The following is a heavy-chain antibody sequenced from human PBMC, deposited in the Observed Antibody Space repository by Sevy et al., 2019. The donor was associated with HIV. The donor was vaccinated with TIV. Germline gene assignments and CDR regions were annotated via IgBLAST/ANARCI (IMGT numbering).Heavy chain of an antibody. CDR2: ISGSDDSGGDDTI. CDR3: ARDHVKDGKGGDYYYHAMDV. Sequence: GGSLRLSCTASGFTLSDYYMSWIRQAPGKGLQWISYISGSDDSGGDDTIYYAASVKGRFTTSRDNAKNSLYLQMSSLRADDTAVYYCARDHVKDGKGGDYYYHAMDVWGRGTTVTVSS. V-gene: IGHV3-11*01. J-gene: IGHJ6*02. D-gene: IGHD3-16*01. CDR1: GFTLSDYY.